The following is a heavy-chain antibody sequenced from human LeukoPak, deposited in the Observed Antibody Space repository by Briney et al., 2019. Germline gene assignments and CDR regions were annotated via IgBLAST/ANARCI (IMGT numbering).Heavy chain of an antibody. CDR1: GFTFSSYV. D-gene: IGHD3-10*01. CDR3: ARVVRAMVRGLDY. J-gene: IGHJ4*03. V-gene: IGHV4-39*07. CDR2: IYYSGST. Sequence: PGGSLRLSCAASGFTFSSYVMNWVRQPPGKGLEWIGSIYYSGSTYYNPSLKSRVTISVDTSKNQFSLKLSSVTAADTAVYYCARVVRAMVRGLDYWGQGTTVTVSS.